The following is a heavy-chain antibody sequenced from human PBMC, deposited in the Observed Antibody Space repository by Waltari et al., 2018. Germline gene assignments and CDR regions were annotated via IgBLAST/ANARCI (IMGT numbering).Heavy chain of an antibody. CDR1: GYSFTSYW. D-gene: IGHD4-17*01. CDR3: ASAGWWAGDYGDPGGFDY. J-gene: IGHJ4*02. V-gene: IGHV5-51*01. Sequence: EVQLVQSGAEVKKPGESLKISCKGSGYSFTSYWIGWVRQMPGKGLEWMGIIYPGDSDTRYSPSFQGQVTISADKSISTAYLQWSSLKASDTAMYYCASAGWWAGDYGDPGGFDYWGQGTLVTVSS. CDR2: IYPGDSDT.